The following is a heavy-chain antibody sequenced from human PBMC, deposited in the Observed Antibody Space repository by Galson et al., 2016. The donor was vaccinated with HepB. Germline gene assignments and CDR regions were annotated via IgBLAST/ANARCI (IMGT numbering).Heavy chain of an antibody. Sequence: LRLSCAASGFSFSTYAMHWVRQAPGKGLEWVALISYDGSYSSYADSVKGRFTISRDNSKKPLYLQMNSLRAEDTAVYYCAKVPSMVRGFWGQGTMVTVSS. D-gene: IGHD3-10*01. CDR3: AKVPSMVRGF. J-gene: IGHJ3*01. CDR2: ISYDGSYS. V-gene: IGHV3-30*18. CDR1: GFSFSTYA.